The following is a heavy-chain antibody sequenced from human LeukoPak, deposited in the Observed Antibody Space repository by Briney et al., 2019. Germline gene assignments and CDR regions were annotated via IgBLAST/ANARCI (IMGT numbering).Heavy chain of an antibody. CDR3: AKGPNYFDS. J-gene: IGHJ4*02. CDR2: MNSDGSAT. V-gene: IGHV3-74*01. CDR1: GFSFSNYW. Sequence: GGSLRLSCAASGFSFSNYWMPWVRQAPGKGLVWVTRMNSDGSATYYADSVQGRFTISRDNAKNTPYLQMNSLRAEDTAMYFCAKGPNYFDSWGQGTLVTVSS.